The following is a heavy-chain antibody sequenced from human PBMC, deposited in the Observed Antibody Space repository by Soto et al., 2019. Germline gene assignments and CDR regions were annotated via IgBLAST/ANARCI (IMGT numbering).Heavy chain of an antibody. CDR3: ARCSHGSITCYGRLDI. CDR1: GYTFTNSG. D-gene: IGHD2-2*01. J-gene: IGHJ3*02. V-gene: IGHV1-18*01. Sequence: QGQLVQSGAEVKKPGASVKVSCKASGYTFTNSGMSWVRQAPGQGLEWMGWISGYNGNTNYAQKFQGRVTMTTDTSTSAGFLDLRSLRSDDTAVYYCARCSHGSITCYGRLDIWGEGKMVAVSS. CDR2: ISGYNGNT.